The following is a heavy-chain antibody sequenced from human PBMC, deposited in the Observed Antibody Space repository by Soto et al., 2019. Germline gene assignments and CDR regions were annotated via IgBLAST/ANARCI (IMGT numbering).Heavy chain of an antibody. V-gene: IGHV3-23*01. Sequence: GGSLRLSCAASGFTFSSYDMSWVRQAPGKGLEWVSAISGSGGSTYYADSVKGRFTISRDNSKNTLYLQMNSLRAEDTAVYYCAKAGCSSTSCYRRGMDVWGQGTTVTVSS. D-gene: IGHD2-2*02. J-gene: IGHJ6*02. CDR2: ISGSGGST. CDR3: AKAGCSSTSCYRRGMDV. CDR1: GFTFSSYD.